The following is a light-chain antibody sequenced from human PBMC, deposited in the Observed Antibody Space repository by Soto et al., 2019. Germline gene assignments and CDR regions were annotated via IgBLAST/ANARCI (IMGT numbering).Light chain of an antibody. CDR1: QTIINW. Sequence: DIQMTQSPSSLSASVGDRVTITCRASQTIINWLAWYQQKPGKAPKLLIYKASTLEGEVPSRFSGSGSGTDFTLTISSLEPEDFAVYYCQQRSNWPLTFGGGTRWISN. CDR2: KAS. V-gene: IGKV1-5*03. CDR3: QQRSNWPLT. J-gene: IGKJ4*01.